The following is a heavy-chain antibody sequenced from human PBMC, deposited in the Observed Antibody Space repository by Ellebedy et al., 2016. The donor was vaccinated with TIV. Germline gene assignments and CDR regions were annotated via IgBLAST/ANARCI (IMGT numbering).Heavy chain of an antibody. V-gene: IGHV5-51*01. D-gene: IGHD6-13*01. J-gene: IGHJ4*02. CDR1: GYSFTSYW. CDR2: IYPGDSDT. Sequence: GGSLRLXXKGSGYSFTSYWIGWVRQMPGKGLEWMGIIYPGDSDTRYSPSFQGQVTISADKSISTAYLQWSSLKASDTAMYYCARLVYSSSWFAPFDYWGQGTLVTVSS. CDR3: ARLVYSSSWFAPFDY.